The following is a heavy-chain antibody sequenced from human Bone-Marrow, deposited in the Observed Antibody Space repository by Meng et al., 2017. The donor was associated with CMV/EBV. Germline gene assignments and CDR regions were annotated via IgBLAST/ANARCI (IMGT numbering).Heavy chain of an antibody. Sequence: GGSLRLSCAASGFTFSSYWMSWVRQAPGKGLEWVANIKQDGSEKYYVDSVKGRFTISRDNAKNSLYLQMNSLRAEDTAVYYCARDDCSGGSCYDYYYYGMDVWGQRTTVTVSS. CDR1: GFTFSSYW. CDR2: IKQDGSEK. V-gene: IGHV3-7*01. CDR3: ARDDCSGGSCYDYYYYGMDV. D-gene: IGHD2-15*01. J-gene: IGHJ6*02.